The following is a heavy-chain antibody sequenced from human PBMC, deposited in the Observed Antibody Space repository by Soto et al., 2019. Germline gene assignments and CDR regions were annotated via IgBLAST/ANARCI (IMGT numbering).Heavy chain of an antibody. D-gene: IGHD2-21*02. CDR3: ARVGRWVVTAINTDY. CDR1: GYTFTSYG. Sequence: ASVKVSCKASGYTFTSYGISGVRPAPLQVRECRVCISSYNGNTNSAQNLQGRVTMTTDPSTSTAYMELRILRSADTAVYYCARVGRWVVTAINTDYWGQGTQVTVSS. CDR2: ISSYNGNT. J-gene: IGHJ4*02. V-gene: IGHV1-18*01.